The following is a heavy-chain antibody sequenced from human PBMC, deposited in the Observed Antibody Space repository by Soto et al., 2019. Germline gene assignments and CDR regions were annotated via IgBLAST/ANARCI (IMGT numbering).Heavy chain of an antibody. Sequence: SETLSLTCTVSGGAISSYYWSCIRQPPGKGLEWIGYIYYSGSTNYNPSLKSRVTLSVDTSKNQFSLKLSSVTPEDTAVYYCARGSYDSTWVWGQGTPVTVSS. CDR2: IYYSGST. J-gene: IGHJ4*02. D-gene: IGHD6-13*01. V-gene: IGHV4-59*12. CDR3: ARGSYDSTWV. CDR1: GGAISSYY.